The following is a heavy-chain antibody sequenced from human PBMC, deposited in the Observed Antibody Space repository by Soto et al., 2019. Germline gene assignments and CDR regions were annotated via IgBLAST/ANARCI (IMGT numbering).Heavy chain of an antibody. CDR2: IIPILGIA. V-gene: IGHV1-69*02. J-gene: IGHJ4*02. CDR3: ARVAAVAASYYFDY. D-gene: IGHD6-19*01. CDR1: GGTFSSYT. Sequence: QVQLVHSGAEVKKPGSSVKVSCKASGGTFSSYTISWVRQAPGQGLEWMGRIIPILGIANYAQKFKGRVTINAEKTTRTAYMELRSLRSEDTAVYYCARVAAVAASYYFDYWGQGTLVTVSS.